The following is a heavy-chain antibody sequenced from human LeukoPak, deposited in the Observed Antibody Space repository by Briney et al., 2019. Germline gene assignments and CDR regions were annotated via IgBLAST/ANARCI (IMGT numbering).Heavy chain of an antibody. CDR3: LGGHYSDY. J-gene: IGHJ4*02. Sequence: PGGSLRLSCAASGFSLRDYWMHWVRQAPGKGLECVANIKADGSEKYYVDSVKGRFIISRDNAKNSLSQQMSSMRADHTGVYYCLGGHYSDYTSPGTLVTVSS. CDR2: IKADGSEK. CDR1: GFSLRDYW. V-gene: IGHV3-7*01.